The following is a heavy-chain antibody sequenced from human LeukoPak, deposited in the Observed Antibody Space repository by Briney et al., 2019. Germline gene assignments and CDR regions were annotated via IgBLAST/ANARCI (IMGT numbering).Heavy chain of an antibody. CDR1: GYTFTSYG. D-gene: IGHD6-13*01. Sequence: ASVKVSCKASGYTFTSYGISWVRQAPGQGLEWMGWISAYNGNTNYAQKLQGRVTMTTDTSTSTAYMELRSLRSDDTAVYYCAKDLGGIAAADLHYWGQGTLVTVSS. V-gene: IGHV1-18*01. CDR3: AKDLGGIAAADLHY. J-gene: IGHJ4*02. CDR2: ISAYNGNT.